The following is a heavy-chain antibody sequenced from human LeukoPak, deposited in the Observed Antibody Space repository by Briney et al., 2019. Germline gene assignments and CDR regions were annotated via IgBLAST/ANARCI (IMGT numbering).Heavy chain of an antibody. CDR2: INWNGGST. D-gene: IGHD2-15*01. CDR3: ARVGPSDIVVVVAATRPYYFDY. V-gene: IGHV3-20*04. J-gene: IGHJ4*02. CDR1: GFTFDDYG. Sequence: PGGSLRLSCAASGFTFDDYGMSWVRQAPGKGLEWVSGINWNGGSTGYADSAKGRFTISRDNAKNSLYLQMNSLRAEDTALYYCARVGPSDIVVVVAATRPYYFDYWGQGTLVTVSS.